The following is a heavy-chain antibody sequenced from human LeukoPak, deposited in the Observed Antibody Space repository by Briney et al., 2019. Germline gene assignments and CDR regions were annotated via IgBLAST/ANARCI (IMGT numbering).Heavy chain of an antibody. D-gene: IGHD4-23*01. CDR1: GFTFNSYW. J-gene: IGHJ5*02. Sequence: PGGSLRLSCAASGFTFNSYWMHWVRQVPGKGLVWVSRINSDGSSTDYADSVKGRFTISRDNAKNTLYLQMSSLRAEDTALYYCARSYYSGNSRGLFDPWGQGTLVTVSS. CDR3: ARSYYSGNSRGLFDP. CDR2: INSDGSST. V-gene: IGHV3-74*01.